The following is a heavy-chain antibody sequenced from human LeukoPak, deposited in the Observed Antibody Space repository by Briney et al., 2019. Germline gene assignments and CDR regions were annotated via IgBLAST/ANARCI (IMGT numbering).Heavy chain of an antibody. Sequence: SETLSLTCTVSGGSISSYYWSWIRQPPGKRLEWVGHIHYSGSTKYNPSLKSRVTVSLDTSKNHLSLRLSSVTAADTAMYYCARLRKYDDFWSGYFHYFDYWGQGTLVTVSS. CDR3: ARLRKYDDFWSGYFHYFDY. V-gene: IGHV4-59*08. J-gene: IGHJ4*02. CDR1: GGSISSYY. D-gene: IGHD3-3*01. CDR2: IHYSGST.